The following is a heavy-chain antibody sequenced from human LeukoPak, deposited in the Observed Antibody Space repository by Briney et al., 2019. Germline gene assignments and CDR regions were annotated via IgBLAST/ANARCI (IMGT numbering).Heavy chain of an antibody. CDR3: ARKTRFGGYGFDY. CDR2: INHSGST. D-gene: IGHD3-16*01. CDR1: GGSFSGYY. V-gene: IGHV4-34*01. J-gene: IGHJ4*02. Sequence: SETLSLTCAVYGGSFSGYYWSWIRQPPGKGLEWIGEINHSGSTNYNPSLKSRVTISVDTSKNQFSLKLSSVAAADTAVYYCARKTRFGGYGFDYWGQGTLVTVSS.